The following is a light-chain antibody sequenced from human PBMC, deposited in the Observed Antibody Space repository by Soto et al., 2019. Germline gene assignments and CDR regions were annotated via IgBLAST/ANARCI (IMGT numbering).Light chain of an antibody. CDR3: SSYTSSTTLEV. CDR1: SSDIDSYNY. J-gene: IGLJ1*01. CDR2: EVS. Sequence: QSALTQPASVSXXPGQSITILCTGSSSDIDSYNYVSWYQQHPGKAPKLIIYEVSSRPSGVSNRFSGSKSGNTASLTISGLQAEDEADYYCSSYTSSTTLEVFGTGTKVTVL. V-gene: IGLV2-14*01.